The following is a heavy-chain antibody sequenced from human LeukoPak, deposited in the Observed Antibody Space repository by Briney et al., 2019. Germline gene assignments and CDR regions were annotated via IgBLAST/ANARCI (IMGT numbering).Heavy chain of an antibody. Sequence: ASVKVSCKASGGTFSSYAISWVRQAPGQGLEWMGGIIPIFGTANYAQKFQGRVTITADESTSTAYMELSSLRSEDTAVYYCARGYDFWSGYYYYWGQGTLVTVSS. D-gene: IGHD3-3*01. V-gene: IGHV1-69*01. CDR3: ARGYDFWSGYYYY. CDR1: GGTFSSYA. CDR2: IIPIFGTA. J-gene: IGHJ4*02.